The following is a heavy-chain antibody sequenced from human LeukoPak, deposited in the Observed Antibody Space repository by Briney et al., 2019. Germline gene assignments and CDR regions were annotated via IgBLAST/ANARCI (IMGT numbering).Heavy chain of an antibody. CDR3: ARVGDYCSSTSCYSDY. CDR2: IIPIFGTA. D-gene: IGHD2-2*02. J-gene: IGHJ4*02. Sequence: SVKVSCKASGGTFSSYAISWVRQAPGEGLEWMGGIIPIFGTANYAQKFQGRVTITADESTSTAYMELSSLRSEDTAVYYCARVGDYCSSTSCYSDYWGQGTLVTVSS. V-gene: IGHV1-69*13. CDR1: GGTFSSYA.